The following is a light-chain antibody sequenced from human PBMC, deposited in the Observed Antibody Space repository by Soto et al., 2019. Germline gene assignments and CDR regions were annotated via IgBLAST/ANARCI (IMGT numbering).Light chain of an antibody. CDR1: SSDAGGYNY. CDR2: DVS. V-gene: IGLV2-14*03. CDR3: SSYTTSNTRQIV. J-gene: IGLJ1*01. Sequence: QAVVTQPASVSGSPGQSITISCTGTSSDAGGYNYVSWYQHHPGKAPKLMIYDVSNRPSGVSNRFSGSKSGNTASLTISGLQPEDEADYYCSSYTTSNTRQIVFGTGTKLTVL.